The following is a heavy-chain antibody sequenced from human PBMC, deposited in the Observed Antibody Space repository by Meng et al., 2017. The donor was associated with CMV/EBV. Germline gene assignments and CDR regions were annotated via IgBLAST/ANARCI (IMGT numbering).Heavy chain of an antibody. Sequence: SVKVSCKASGGTFSSYAISWVRQAPGQGLEWMGGIIPIFGTANYAQKFQGRVTITTDESTSTAYMELSSLRSEDTAVYYCARYSSDYSSSWYLGYWGQGTLVTVSS. CDR1: GGTFSSYA. V-gene: IGHV1-69*05. J-gene: IGHJ4*02. CDR2: IIPIFGTA. CDR3: ARYSSDYSSSWYLGY. D-gene: IGHD6-13*01.